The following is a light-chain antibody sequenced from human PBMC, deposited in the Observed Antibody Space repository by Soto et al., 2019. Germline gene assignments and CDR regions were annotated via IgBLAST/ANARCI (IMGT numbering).Light chain of an antibody. CDR3: QQYNNWPQT. CDR1: QSVSSN. J-gene: IGKJ1*01. CDR2: GAS. Sequence: IVMTQSPATLSVSPGERATLSCRASQSVSSNLAWYQQKPGQAPRLLIYGASTRATGIPARFSGSGSGTEFTLTISSLQPADFAVYYCQQYNNWPQTFGQGTKVDIK. V-gene: IGKV3-15*01.